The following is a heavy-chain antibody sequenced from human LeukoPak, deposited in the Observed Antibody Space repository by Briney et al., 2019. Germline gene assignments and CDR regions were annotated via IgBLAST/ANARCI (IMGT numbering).Heavy chain of an antibody. CDR3: ASGHALNAFDI. CDR2: VYYSGST. Sequence: SETLSLTCTVSGGSISGYYWSWIRQPPGKGLEWIGYVYYSGSTYYNPSLKSRVTISVDTSKNQFSLKLSSVTAADTAVYYCASGHALNAFDIWGQGTMVTVSS. V-gene: IGHV4-59*01. J-gene: IGHJ3*02. CDR1: GGSISGYY.